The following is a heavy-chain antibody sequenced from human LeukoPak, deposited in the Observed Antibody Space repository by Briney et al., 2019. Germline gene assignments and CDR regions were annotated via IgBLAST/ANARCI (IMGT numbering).Heavy chain of an antibody. J-gene: IGHJ4*02. V-gene: IGHV3-30*02. D-gene: IGHD1-26*01. Sequence: GGSLRLSCAASGFTFSSYGMHWVRQAPGKGLEWVAFIRYDGSNKYYADSVKGRFTISRDNSKNTLYLQMNSLRPEDTAVYYCTREGDFDYWGQGTLVTVSS. CDR3: TREGDFDY. CDR2: IRYDGSNK. CDR1: GFTFSSYG.